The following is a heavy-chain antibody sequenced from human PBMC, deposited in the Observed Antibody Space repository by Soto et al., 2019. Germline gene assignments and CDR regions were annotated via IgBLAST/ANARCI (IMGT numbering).Heavy chain of an antibody. D-gene: IGHD6-19*01. CDR2: ISGYNGNT. Sequence: GASVKVSCKASGYTFTTFGISWVRRAPGQGLEWMGWISGYNGNTNYAQKLQGRVTMTTDTSTSTVYMELRSLRSDDTAVYYCARTQWLQIDYWGQGTLVTVSS. V-gene: IGHV1-18*01. J-gene: IGHJ4*02. CDR1: GYTFTTFG. CDR3: ARTQWLQIDY.